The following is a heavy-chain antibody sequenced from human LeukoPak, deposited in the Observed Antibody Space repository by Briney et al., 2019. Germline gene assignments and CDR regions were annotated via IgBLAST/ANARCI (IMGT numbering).Heavy chain of an antibody. Sequence: GGSLRLSCAASGFTFSSYSMNWVRQAPEKGLEWVSSISSSSSYIYYADSVKGRFTISRDNAKNSLYLQMNSLRAEDTAVYYCARVRGGWYVGVRHFDYWGQGTLVTVSS. CDR3: ARVRGGWYVGVRHFDY. CDR2: ISSSSSYI. CDR1: GFTFSSYS. J-gene: IGHJ4*02. D-gene: IGHD6-19*01. V-gene: IGHV3-21*01.